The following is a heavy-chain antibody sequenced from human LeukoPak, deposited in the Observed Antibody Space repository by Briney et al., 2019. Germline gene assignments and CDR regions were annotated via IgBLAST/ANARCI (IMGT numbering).Heavy chain of an antibody. CDR3: ATEDLTGGVFVY. J-gene: IGHJ4*02. D-gene: IGHD3-16*01. V-gene: IGHV7-4-1*02. Sequence: VXVSCKASGYTFRXXLMNWVRQAPGQGLEWMGRINTNTGNPTYAQGFKGRFVFSLDTSVSTAYLQISSLKVEDTAVYYCATEDLTGGVFVYWGQGTLVTVSS. CDR2: INTNTGNP. CDR1: GYTFRXXL.